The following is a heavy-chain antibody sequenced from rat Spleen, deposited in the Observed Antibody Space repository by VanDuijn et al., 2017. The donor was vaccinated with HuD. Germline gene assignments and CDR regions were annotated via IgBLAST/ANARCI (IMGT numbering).Heavy chain of an antibody. CDR3: ARLPDYFDY. CDR2: IGPSGDST. J-gene: IGHJ2*01. CDR1: GFTFSNFD. Sequence: EVQLVESGGGFVQPGRSLKLSCAASGFTFSNFDMAWVRQAPTKGLVWVASIGPSGDSTYYRDSVKGRFTVSRDNAKGTLFLQMDSLRSEDTATYYCARLPDYFDYWGQGVLVTVSS. V-gene: IGHV5-25*01.